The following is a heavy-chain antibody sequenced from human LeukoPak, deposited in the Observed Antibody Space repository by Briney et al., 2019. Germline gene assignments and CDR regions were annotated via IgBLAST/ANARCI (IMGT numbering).Heavy chain of an antibody. CDR2: IRPKSDGGTA. D-gene: IGHD2-15*01. CDR1: GFTFRDQF. Sequence: GGSLRLSCTTSGFTFRDQFITWFRQAPGKGLEWVAFIRPKSDGGTAEYAASVKGRFTMSRDDSRSIAYLDMNSLKTEDTAVYYCAKDQATLLAFDIWGQGTMVTVSS. V-gene: IGHV3-49*03. J-gene: IGHJ3*02. CDR3: AKDQATLLAFDI.